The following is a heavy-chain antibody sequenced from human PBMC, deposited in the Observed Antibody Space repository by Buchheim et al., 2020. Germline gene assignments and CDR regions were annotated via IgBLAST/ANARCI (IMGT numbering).Heavy chain of an antibody. CDR3: ARLNNRYYYDSSGPN. V-gene: IGHV3-23*04. J-gene: IGHJ4*02. CDR2: ITGDGVDT. CDR1: GFTFSSNS. D-gene: IGHD3-22*01. Sequence: EVQLVESGGGLVKPGGSLRLSCAASGFTFSSNSMSWVRQAPGKGLDWVSAITGDGVDTFYADSVKGRFTISRDNSKNMLYLQMNSLRAEDTAVYYCARLNNRYYYDSSGPNWGQGTL.